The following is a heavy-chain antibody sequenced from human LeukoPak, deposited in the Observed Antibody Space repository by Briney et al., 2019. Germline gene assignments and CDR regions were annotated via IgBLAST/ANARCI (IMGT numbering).Heavy chain of an antibody. D-gene: IGHD3-16*02. CDR1: GGSISSYY. Sequence: PSETLSLTCTVSGGSISSYYWSWIRQPPGKGLEWIGYIYYSGSTNYNPSLKSRVTISVDTSKNQFSLKLSSVTTADTAVYYCARDAYYDYVWGSYRYTHMFDPWGQGTLVTVSS. CDR2: IYYSGST. CDR3: ARDAYYDYVWGSYRYTHMFDP. V-gene: IGHV4-59*01. J-gene: IGHJ5*02.